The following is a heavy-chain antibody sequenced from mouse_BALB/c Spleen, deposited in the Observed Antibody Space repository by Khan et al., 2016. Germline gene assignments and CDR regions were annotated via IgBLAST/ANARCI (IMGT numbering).Heavy chain of an antibody. CDR2: IWPGGST. Sequence: VQLQESGPGLVAPSQSLSITCTVSGFSLTNYGVHWIRQPPGKGLEWLGVIWPGGSTDYNSALMYRLSITNGNSQKQVFLKLIRLQADAAAMYLSSRSYPDYDALFATWCQGTLVIVSA. J-gene: IGHJ3*01. V-gene: IGHV2-9*02. CDR3: SRSYPDYDALFAT. CDR1: GFSLTNYG. D-gene: IGHD2-4*01.